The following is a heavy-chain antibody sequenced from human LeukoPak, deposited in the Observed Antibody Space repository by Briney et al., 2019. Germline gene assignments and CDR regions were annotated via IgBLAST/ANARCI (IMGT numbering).Heavy chain of an antibody. Sequence: GSXRLSCVASGLTFSSYAMSWVRQAPGKGLEWVSAISGSGGSTYYADSVKGRFTIPRDNSKNTLYIQMNSLRAEDTAVYYCAKHRFVPFDPWGQGTLVTVSS. CDR1: GLTFSSYA. CDR3: AKHRFVPFDP. CDR2: ISGSGGST. D-gene: IGHD3-10*01. V-gene: IGHV3-23*01. J-gene: IGHJ5*02.